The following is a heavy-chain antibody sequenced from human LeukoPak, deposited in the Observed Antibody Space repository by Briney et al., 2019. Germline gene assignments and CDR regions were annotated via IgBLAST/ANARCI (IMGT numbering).Heavy chain of an antibody. CDR3: ARDRGVRGGSYGTWFDP. Sequence: SETLSLTCTVSGGSISSYYWSWIRQPAGKGLEWIGRICTSGSTNYNPSLKSRVTMSVDTSKNQFSLKLSSVTAADTAVYYCARDRGVRGGSYGTWFDPWGQGTPVTVSS. CDR2: ICTSGST. J-gene: IGHJ5*02. V-gene: IGHV4-4*07. D-gene: IGHD1-26*01. CDR1: GGSISSYY.